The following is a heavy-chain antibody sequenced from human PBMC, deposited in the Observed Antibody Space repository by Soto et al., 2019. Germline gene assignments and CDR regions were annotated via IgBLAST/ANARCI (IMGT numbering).Heavy chain of an antibody. Sequence: PSETLSLTCTVSGGSISSSSYYWGWIRQPPGKGLEWIGSIYYSGSTYYNPSLKSRVTISVDTSKNQFSLKLSSVTAADTAVYYCARLDCSSASCYDPFDYWGQGTLVTVSS. D-gene: IGHD2-2*01. J-gene: IGHJ4*02. CDR3: ARLDCSSASCYDPFDY. V-gene: IGHV4-39*01. CDR2: IYYSGST. CDR1: GGSISSSSYY.